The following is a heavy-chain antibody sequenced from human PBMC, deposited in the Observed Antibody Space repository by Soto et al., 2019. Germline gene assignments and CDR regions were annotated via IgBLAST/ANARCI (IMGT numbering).Heavy chain of an antibody. D-gene: IGHD3-16*01. CDR1: GGSISSGGYS. J-gene: IGHJ3*02. CDR3: ARVTARLGEHKRGAFDI. Sequence: SETLSLTCAVSGGSISSGGYSWSWIRQPPGKGLEWIGYIYHSGSTYYNPSLKSRVTISVDRSKNQFSLKLSSVTAADTAVYYCARVTARLGEHKRGAFDISGQGTIVTVSS. V-gene: IGHV4-30-2*01. CDR2: IYHSGST.